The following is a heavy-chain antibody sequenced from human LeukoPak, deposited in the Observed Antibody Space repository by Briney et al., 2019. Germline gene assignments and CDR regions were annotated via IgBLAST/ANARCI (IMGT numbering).Heavy chain of an antibody. J-gene: IGHJ4*02. D-gene: IGHD3-9*01. V-gene: IGHV4-39*01. Sequence: PSETLSLTCTVSGGSISSTNYYWAWIRQPPGKGLEWIGSIYYSGSTYYNPSLKSRVTISVDTSKNQFSLKLSSVTAADTAAYYCARQTLQLRYFDWLRENFDYWGQGTLDTVSS. CDR1: GGSISSTNYY. CDR3: ARQTLQLRYFDWLRENFDY. CDR2: IYYSGST.